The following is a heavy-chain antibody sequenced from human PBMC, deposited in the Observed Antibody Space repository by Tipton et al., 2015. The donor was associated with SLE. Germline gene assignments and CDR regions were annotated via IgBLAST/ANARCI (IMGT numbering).Heavy chain of an antibody. CDR1: GHSISSGFY. D-gene: IGHD3-10*01. J-gene: IGHJ3*01. Sequence: TLSLTCSVSGHSISSGFYWGWIRQSPGKGLEWIGNFYHRGTTYYNPPLKSRVTISADTSKNHLSLKLTSVTAADTAVYFCARHLGVIVAFEVWGQGTVLTVSS. V-gene: IGHV4-38-2*01. CDR3: ARHLGVIVAFEV. CDR2: FYHRGTT.